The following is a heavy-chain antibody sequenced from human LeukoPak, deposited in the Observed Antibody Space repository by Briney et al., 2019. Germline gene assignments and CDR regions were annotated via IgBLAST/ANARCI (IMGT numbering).Heavy chain of an antibody. D-gene: IGHD3-16*01. Sequence: GGSLRLSCAASGFTFRSYDMSWVRQAPGKGLEWVSSISDSGGSTYYADSVKGRFTISRDNSKNTLYLQMNSLRAEDTAIYYCTKDSWGFDYWGQGSLVTVSS. CDR2: ISDSGGST. CDR1: GFTFRSYD. V-gene: IGHV3-23*01. J-gene: IGHJ4*02. CDR3: TKDSWGFDY.